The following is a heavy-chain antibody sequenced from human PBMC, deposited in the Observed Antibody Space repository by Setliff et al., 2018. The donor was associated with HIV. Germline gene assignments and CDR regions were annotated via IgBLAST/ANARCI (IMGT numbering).Heavy chain of an antibody. D-gene: IGHD3-22*01. J-gene: IGHJ4*02. Sequence: SVKVSCKASGGTFSRYTISWVRQAPGQGLEWMGGIIPIFGTTNYAQRFQGRVSITADASTSTAYMELSSLRSEDTAMYFCARDNYYDTSGAIGYWGQGTMVTVSS. CDR1: GGTFSRYT. CDR2: IIPIFGTT. V-gene: IGHV1-69*13. CDR3: ARDNYYDTSGAIGY.